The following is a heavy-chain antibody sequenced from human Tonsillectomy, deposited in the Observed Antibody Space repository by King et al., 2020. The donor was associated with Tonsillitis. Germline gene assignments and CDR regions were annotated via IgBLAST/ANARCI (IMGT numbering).Heavy chain of an antibody. V-gene: IGHV3-7*01. D-gene: IGHD5-24*01. J-gene: IGHJ4*02. Sequence: VQLVESGGGLVQPGGSLRLSCAASGFTFGDYCMSWVRQAPGKGLEWVAKIRRDGTQTYYVDSVKGRFAISRDNAKNSVFLQMNSLRAEDTAIYYCTRDWREGNNACFDSWGQGTLVTVSP. CDR1: GFTFGDYC. CDR2: IRRDGTQT. CDR3: TRDWREGNNACFDS.